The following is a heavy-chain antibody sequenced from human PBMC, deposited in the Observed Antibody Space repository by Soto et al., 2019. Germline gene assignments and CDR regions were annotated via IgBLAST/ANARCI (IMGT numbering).Heavy chain of an antibody. CDR3: ARARGDILTGHQTRPGCIFDL. Sequence: SEPLSLTCTVSGGSISSYYWSWIRQPPGKGLEWIGYIYYSGSTNYNPSPKIRVTISVDTSKNQFSLKLSSVTVADTAVYYCARARGDILTGHQTRPGCIFDLWGRGTLVTVSS. CDR2: IYYSGST. V-gene: IGHV4-59*01. D-gene: IGHD3-9*01. J-gene: IGHJ2*01. CDR1: GGSISSYY.